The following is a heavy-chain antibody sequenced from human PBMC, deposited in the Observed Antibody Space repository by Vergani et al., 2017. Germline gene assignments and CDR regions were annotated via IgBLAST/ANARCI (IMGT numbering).Heavy chain of an antibody. CDR1: NYSINRGYF. D-gene: IGHD3-10*01. J-gene: IGHJ4*02. Sequence: QVQLQESGPGLVKPSETLSLTCTVSNYSINRGYFWGWIRRPPGKGLEWIASFHHTGMTYNNPSLKSRVTISVETSKNLISLKLNSVTAADTALYYCARHGGSGNFYHLFDSFGQGTLVTVSS. CDR2: FHHTGMT. CDR3: ARHGGSGNFYHLFDS. V-gene: IGHV4-38-2*02.